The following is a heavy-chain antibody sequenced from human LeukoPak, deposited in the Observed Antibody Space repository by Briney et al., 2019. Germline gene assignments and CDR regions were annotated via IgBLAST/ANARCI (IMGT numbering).Heavy chain of an antibody. J-gene: IGHJ4*02. CDR2: ISAYNGNT. D-gene: IGHD6-6*01. CDR3: AGASPYSSSGYFDY. CDR1: GYTFTSYG. Sequence: ASVKVSCKASGYTFTSYGISWVRQAPGQGLEWMGWISAYNGNTNYAQKLQGRVTMTTDTSTSTAYMELRSLRSDDTAVYYCAGASPYSSSGYFDYWGQGTVVTVSS. V-gene: IGHV1-18*01.